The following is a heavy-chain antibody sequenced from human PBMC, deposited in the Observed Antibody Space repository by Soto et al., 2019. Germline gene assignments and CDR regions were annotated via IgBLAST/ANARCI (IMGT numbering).Heavy chain of an antibody. J-gene: IGHJ4*02. D-gene: IGHD4-17*01. CDR3: ARENDYGDYGSDY. CDR1: GFTFSSYA. Sequence: GGSLRLSCAASGFTFSSYAMSWVRQDPGKGLEWVSAISSSSSYTYYADSVKGRFTISRDNAKNSLYLQMNSLRAEDTAVYYCARENDYGDYGSDYWGQGTLVTVSS. CDR2: ISSSSSYT. V-gene: IGHV3-21*01.